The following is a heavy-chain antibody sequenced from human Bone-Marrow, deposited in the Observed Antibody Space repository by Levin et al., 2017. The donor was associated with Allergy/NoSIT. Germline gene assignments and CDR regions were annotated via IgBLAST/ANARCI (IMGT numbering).Heavy chain of an antibody. CDR3: ARMLSGTWEWFDP. D-gene: IGHD1-7*01. V-gene: IGHV1-2*02. CDR2: INPDSGDT. J-gene: IGHJ5*02. Sequence: GESLKISCKTSGYTFTGYYIHWVRQAPGQGLEWMGWINPDSGDTNSAQKFQDRVTMTRDTSINTASLEETRRSFADTAVYFCARMLSGTWEWFDPWGQGTLVTVS. CDR1: GYTFTGYY.